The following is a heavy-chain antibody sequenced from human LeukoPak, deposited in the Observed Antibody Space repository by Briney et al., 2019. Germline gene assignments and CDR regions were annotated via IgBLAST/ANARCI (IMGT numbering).Heavy chain of an antibody. Sequence: PGGSLRLSCAASGFTFSSYWMHWVRQAPGKGLVWVSRINSDGSSTGCAASVKGRFTISRDNAKNTLHLQMNSLRAEDTAVYYCAGEVGWEGMDVWGQGTTVTVSS. D-gene: IGHD1-26*01. V-gene: IGHV3-74*01. J-gene: IGHJ6*02. CDR1: GFTFSSYW. CDR3: AGEVGWEGMDV. CDR2: INSDGSST.